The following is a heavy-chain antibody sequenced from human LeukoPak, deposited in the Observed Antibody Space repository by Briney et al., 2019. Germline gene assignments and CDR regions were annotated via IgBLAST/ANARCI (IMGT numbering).Heavy chain of an antibody. J-gene: IGHJ4*02. CDR1: GFTFRSYG. CDR3: ARGYDFGSGSFFDY. CDR2: IWYDGSNK. Sequence: GGSLRLSCAASGFTFRSYGMHWVRQAPGKGLEWVAVIWYDGSNKYYTDSVKGRFTISRDNAKNSLYLQMNSLRAEDTAVYYCARGYDFGSGSFFDYWGQGTLVTVSS. V-gene: IGHV3-33*01. D-gene: IGHD3-10*01.